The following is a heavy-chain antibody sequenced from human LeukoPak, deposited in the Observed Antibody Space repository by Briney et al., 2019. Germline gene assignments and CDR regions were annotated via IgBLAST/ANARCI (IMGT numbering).Heavy chain of an antibody. Sequence: PSETLSLTCTVSGGSISSGDYYWSWIRQPPGKGLEWIGYIYYSGSTYYNPSLKSRVTISVDTSKNQFSLKLSSVTAADTAVYYCARDGGGSTVVRPYYFDYWGQGTLVTVSS. V-gene: IGHV4-30-4*08. D-gene: IGHD4-23*01. CDR2: IYYSGST. CDR3: ARDGGGSTVVRPYYFDY. J-gene: IGHJ4*02. CDR1: GGSISSGDYY.